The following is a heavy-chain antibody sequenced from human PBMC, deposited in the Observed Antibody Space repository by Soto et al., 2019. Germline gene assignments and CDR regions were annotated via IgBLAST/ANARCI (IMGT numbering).Heavy chain of an antibody. CDR3: TTVPLWRHSSYGMNV. D-gene: IGHD3-16*01. Sequence: GGSLRLSCTASGFTFSKAWMSWVRQAPGKGLDWVGRIKSMTDGGTTDHAAPVKGRFAISRDDLKNTLYLQMSTLKTEDTAVYYCTTVPLWRHSSYGMNVGGQGTTVNFSS. V-gene: IGHV3-15*01. CDR1: GFTFSKAW. CDR2: IKSMTDGGTT. J-gene: IGHJ6*02.